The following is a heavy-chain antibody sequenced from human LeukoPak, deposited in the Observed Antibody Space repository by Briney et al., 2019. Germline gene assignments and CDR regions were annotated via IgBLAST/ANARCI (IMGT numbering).Heavy chain of an antibody. CDR3: ALYSSGLFDP. CDR2: INPNSGGT. D-gene: IGHD6-19*01. CDR1: GFTFTVYY. V-gene: IGHV1-2*02. J-gene: IGHJ5*02. Sequence: ASVKVSCKASGFTFTVYYIHWVRQAPGQGREYVGWINPNSGGTNYAQKFQGRVTMTRDTSITTAYMEVTSLTSDDTAVYYCALYSSGLFDPWGQGTLVTVSS.